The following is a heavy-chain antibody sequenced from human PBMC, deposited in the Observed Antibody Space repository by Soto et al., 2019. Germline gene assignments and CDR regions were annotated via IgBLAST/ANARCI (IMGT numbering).Heavy chain of an antibody. J-gene: IGHJ4*02. Sequence: QVQLVQSGAEVKKPGASVKVSCKASGYTFTSYYMHWVRQAPGQGLEWMGIINPSGGSTSYAQKFQGRVTVTRDTSTSTVYMELSSLRSEDTAVYYCARGARGGDGYKGIFDYWGQGTLVTVSS. V-gene: IGHV1-46*01. CDR1: GYTFTSYY. CDR2: INPSGGST. CDR3: ARGARGGDGYKGIFDY. D-gene: IGHD3-16*01.